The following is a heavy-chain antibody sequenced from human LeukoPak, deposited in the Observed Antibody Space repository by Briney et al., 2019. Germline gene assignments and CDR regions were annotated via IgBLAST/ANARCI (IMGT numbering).Heavy chain of an antibody. CDR1: GFTFSSHG. V-gene: IGHV3-30*02. D-gene: IGHD2-15*01. Sequence: GGSLRLSCVASGFTFSSHGMHWVRQAPGKGLEWVAFIRYDGSNKYYADSVKGRFTISRDNSKKTLYLEMNDLRGNDTAVYYCAKDADSDDDYWGQGTLVTVSS. CDR3: AKDADSDDDY. CDR2: IRYDGSNK. J-gene: IGHJ4*02.